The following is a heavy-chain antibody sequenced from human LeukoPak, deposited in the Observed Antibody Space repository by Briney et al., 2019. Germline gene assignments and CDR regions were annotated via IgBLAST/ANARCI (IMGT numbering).Heavy chain of an antibody. CDR3: ARVYGYYYYYMDV. J-gene: IGHJ6*03. CDR1: GYTFTSNG. V-gene: IGHV1-18*01. Sequence: VASVTVSCTASGYTFTSNGIIWVRHAPGQGLEWMGWINPDTDNTEYGQTFQGRLTMTTDTSTSTIYMELRSLRSDDTAVYYCARVYGYYYYYMDVWGKGTTVTVSS. D-gene: IGHD4-17*01. CDR2: INPDTDNT.